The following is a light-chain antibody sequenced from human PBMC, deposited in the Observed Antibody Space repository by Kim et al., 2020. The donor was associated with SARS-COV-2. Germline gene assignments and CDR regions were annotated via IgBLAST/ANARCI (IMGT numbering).Light chain of an antibody. CDR2: DAS. J-gene: IGKJ4*01. V-gene: IGKV3-11*01. Sequence: FPPGKRPPPSCTASQSVRNFFAWYQQKPRQAPRLLHDDASSRATVIPARFSGGGSGTVFTLTISSLEPEDFAVYYCQQRSNWPLTFGGGTKVDIK. CDR1: QSVRNF. CDR3: QQRSNWPLT.